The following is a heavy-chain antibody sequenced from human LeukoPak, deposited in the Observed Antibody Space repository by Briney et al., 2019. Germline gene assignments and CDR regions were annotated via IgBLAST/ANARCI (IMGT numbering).Heavy chain of an antibody. CDR3: ARVRPGYFDY. V-gene: IGHV3-74*03. CDR1: GFTLSRYW. CDR2: INTDGSST. Sequence: GGSLRLSCAASGFTLSRYWMHWVRQAPGKGLVWVSCINTDGSSTTYADSVKGRFTISRDNAKDSLYLVMNSLRDEDTAVYYCARVRPGYFDYWGQGTLVTVSS. J-gene: IGHJ4*02.